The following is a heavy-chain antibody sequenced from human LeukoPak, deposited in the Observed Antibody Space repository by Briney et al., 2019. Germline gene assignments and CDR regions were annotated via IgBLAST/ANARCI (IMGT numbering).Heavy chain of an antibody. CDR2: INPNSGGT. Sequence: GASVKVSCKASGYTFTGYYMHWVRQAPGQGLEWMGWINPNSGGTNYAQKFQGRVTMTRDTSISTAYMELSRLRSDDTAVYYCARDEYCSSTTCFYPYYMDVWGKGTTVTVSS. CDR1: GYTFTGYY. J-gene: IGHJ6*03. CDR3: ARDEYCSSTTCFYPYYMDV. V-gene: IGHV1-2*02. D-gene: IGHD2-2*01.